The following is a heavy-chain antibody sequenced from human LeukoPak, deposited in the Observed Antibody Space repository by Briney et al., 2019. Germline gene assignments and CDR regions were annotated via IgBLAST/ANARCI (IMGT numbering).Heavy chain of an antibody. CDR3: AKDQNRLWFGELMSHYMDV. V-gene: IGHV3-23*01. Sequence: GGCLRLSCATSGFTFSPFWIHWVRQAPGKGLEWVSAISGSGGSTYYADSVKGRFTISRDNSKNTLYLQMNSLRAEDTAVYYCAKDQNRLWFGELMSHYMDVWGKGTTVTISS. J-gene: IGHJ6*03. D-gene: IGHD3-10*01. CDR2: ISGSGGST. CDR1: GFTFSPFW.